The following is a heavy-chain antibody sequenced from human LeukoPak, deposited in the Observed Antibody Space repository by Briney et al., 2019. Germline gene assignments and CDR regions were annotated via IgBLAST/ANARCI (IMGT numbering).Heavy chain of an antibody. CDR3: ARAPRAYSGYDSRLHLVHYYYFYMDV. CDR1: GGSMSSHY. V-gene: IGHV4-59*11. CDR2: IYYNGST. J-gene: IGHJ6*03. D-gene: IGHD5-12*01. Sequence: PSETLSLTCTLSGGSMSSHYWSWIRQPPGKGLEWIGYIYYNGSTNYNPSLKSRVTISVDTSNNQFSLKLTSVTAADTAVYYCARAPRAYSGYDSRLHLVHYYYFYMDVWGKGTTVTVSS.